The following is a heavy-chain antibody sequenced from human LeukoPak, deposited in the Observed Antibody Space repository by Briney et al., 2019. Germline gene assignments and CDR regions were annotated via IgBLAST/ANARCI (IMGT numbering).Heavy chain of an antibody. J-gene: IGHJ3*02. CDR3: AKERDYYGSGSDAFDI. CDR1: GFTFSSYA. V-gene: IGHV3-30*04. Sequence: GGSLRLSCAASGFTFSSYAMHWVRQAPGKGLEWVAVISYDGSYKYYADSVKGRFTISRDNAKNSLYLQMNSLRAEDTALYYCAKERDYYGSGSDAFDIWGQGTMVTVSS. CDR2: ISYDGSYK. D-gene: IGHD3-10*01.